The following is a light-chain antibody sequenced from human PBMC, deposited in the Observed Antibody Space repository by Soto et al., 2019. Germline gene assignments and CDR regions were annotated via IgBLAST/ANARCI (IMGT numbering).Light chain of an antibody. CDR2: GAS. CDR1: QSISSN. J-gene: IGKJ1*01. V-gene: IGKV3-15*01. Sequence: EIVMTQSPATLSVSPGERATLSCRASQSISSNLAWYQQKPGQAPRLLIYGASTRATDIPVRFSGSGSGTEFTLTISSLQSGDFAVYYCQQYNNWPPWTFGQGTKVEIK. CDR3: QQYNNWPPWT.